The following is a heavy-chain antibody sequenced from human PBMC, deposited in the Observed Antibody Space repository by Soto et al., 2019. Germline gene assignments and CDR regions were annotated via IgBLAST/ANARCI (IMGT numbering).Heavy chain of an antibody. CDR3: ATSPPHQDYYMDV. CDR1: GGTFSSYA. Sequence: ASVKVSCKASGGTFSSYAISWVRQAPGQGLEWMGWINPNSGRTNYAQKFQGWVTMTRDTSISTAYMELSRLRSDDTAVYYCATSPPHQDYYMDVWGKGTTVTVSS. CDR2: INPNSGRT. J-gene: IGHJ6*03. V-gene: IGHV1-2*04.